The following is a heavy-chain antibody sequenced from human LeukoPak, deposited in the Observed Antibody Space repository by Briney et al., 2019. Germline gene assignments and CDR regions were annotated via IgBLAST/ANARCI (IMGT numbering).Heavy chain of an antibody. J-gene: IGHJ4*02. CDR1: GFTFDDYA. CDR3: AKGKAHSDFWSGYYLG. CDR2: ISGDGGST. V-gene: IGHV3-43*02. Sequence: GGPLRLSCAASGFTFDDYAMHWVRQAPGKGLEWVSLISGDGGSTYYADSVKGRFTITRDNSKNSLYLQMNSLRAEDTALYYCAKGKAHSDFWSGYYLGWAQGTLVTVSS. D-gene: IGHD3-3*01.